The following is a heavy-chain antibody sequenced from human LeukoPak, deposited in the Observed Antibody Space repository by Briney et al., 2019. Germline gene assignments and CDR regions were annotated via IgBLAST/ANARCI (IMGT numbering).Heavy chain of an antibody. D-gene: IGHD5-18*01. Sequence: GASLRLSCTASGYTFTGYDIHWVRQAPGKGLEWMGCINPKDGGKDYAQRFRGRVTLTRDTSISTAYMELSSMRSDDTAVYYCARSRGYSYEDNWGQGTPVTVSS. CDR2: INPKDGGK. J-gene: IGHJ4*02. CDR1: GYTFTGYD. CDR3: ARSRGYSYEDN. V-gene: IGHV1-2*02.